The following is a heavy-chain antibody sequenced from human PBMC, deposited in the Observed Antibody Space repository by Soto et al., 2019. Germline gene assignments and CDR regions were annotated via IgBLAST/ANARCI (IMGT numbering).Heavy chain of an antibody. Sequence: SVKVSCKASGGTFSSYAISWVRQAPGQGLEWMGGIIPIFGTANYAQKFQGRVTITADESTSTAHMELSSLRSEDTAVYYCAASVLRFLEWLPPGVWGQGTTVTVSS. D-gene: IGHD3-3*01. V-gene: IGHV1-69*13. CDR3: AASVLRFLEWLPPGV. CDR2: IIPIFGTA. J-gene: IGHJ6*02. CDR1: GGTFSSYA.